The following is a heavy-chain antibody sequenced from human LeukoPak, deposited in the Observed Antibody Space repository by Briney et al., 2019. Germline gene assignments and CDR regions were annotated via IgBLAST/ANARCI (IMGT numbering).Heavy chain of an antibody. CDR2: VTSHGGSI. Sequence: GGSLRLSCAASGFTLSSYTIHWVRQGPGKGLEDISAVTSHGGSIYYANSVKGRFTISRDNSNNTLYLHMTSLRAEDMAVYYCARDSGVGAKDYWGQGTLVTVSS. D-gene: IGHD1-26*01. CDR3: ARDSGVGAKDY. CDR1: GFTLSSYT. J-gene: IGHJ4*02. V-gene: IGHV3-64*01.